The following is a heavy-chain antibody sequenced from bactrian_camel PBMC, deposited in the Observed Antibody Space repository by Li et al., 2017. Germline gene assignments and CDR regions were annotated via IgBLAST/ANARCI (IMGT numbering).Heavy chain of an antibody. J-gene: IGHJ4*01. D-gene: IGHD2*01. V-gene: IGHV3S53*01. CDR3: AADEWGSISYGGDWSDEDFKF. Sequence: HVQLVESGGGAAQPGGYLRLSCVASEDIFRDACMGWFRQAVGKEREGVASIRPGATTTAYASSVRGRFSISLDTAKNTVFLQMNSLKPEDTAMYYCAADEWGSISYGGDWSDEDFKFWGQGTQVTVS. CDR2: IRPGATTT. CDR1: EDIFRDAC.